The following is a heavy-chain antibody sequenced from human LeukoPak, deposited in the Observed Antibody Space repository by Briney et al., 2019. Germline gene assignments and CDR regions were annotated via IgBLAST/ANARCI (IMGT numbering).Heavy chain of an antibody. V-gene: IGHV3-30*02. J-gene: IGHJ6*03. CDR1: GFTFSSYD. Sequence: PGGSLRLSCAASGFTFSSYDIHWVRQAPGKGLEWVAFIRYDGSNKYYADSVKGRFTISRDNSKNTLYLQMNSLRAEDTAVYYCAKGGYSIAAYYYYYYMDVWGQGTPVTVSS. CDR2: IRYDGSNK. CDR3: AKGGYSIAAYYYYYYMDV. D-gene: IGHD6-25*01.